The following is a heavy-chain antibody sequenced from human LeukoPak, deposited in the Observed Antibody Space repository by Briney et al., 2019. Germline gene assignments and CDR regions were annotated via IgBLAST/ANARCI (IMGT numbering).Heavy chain of an antibody. V-gene: IGHV1-69*15. Sequence: SSVNVSFNCSGGSFSISSYSWGRHRHGQGIGWMGRIIPIFGTANNAQKLQGRLKITADETTSTAYMELSSPRSEDTAVYYCARDGPIWGREDYWGQGTLVTVSS. D-gene: IGHD7-27*01. CDR1: GGSFSISS. J-gene: IGHJ4*02. CDR2: IIPIFGTA. CDR3: ARDGPIWGREDY.